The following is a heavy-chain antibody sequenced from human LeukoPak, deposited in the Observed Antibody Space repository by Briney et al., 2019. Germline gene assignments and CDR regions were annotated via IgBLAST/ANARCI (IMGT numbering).Heavy chain of an antibody. CDR2: IYYSQST. CDR1: AGSISRYY. Sequence: PSPTLSLTCTVSAGSISRYYWSWIRQPPRNGLEWIGYIYYSQSTNYNPSLKSRVTISVDPSNNQFALKLSSVTAADTAVYYGARHKPGPFDYWGQGTLVTVSS. J-gene: IGHJ4*02. CDR3: ARHKPGPFDY. V-gene: IGHV4-59*08.